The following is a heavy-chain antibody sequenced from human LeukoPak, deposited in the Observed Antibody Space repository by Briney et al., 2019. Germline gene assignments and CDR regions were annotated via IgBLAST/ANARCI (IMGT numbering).Heavy chain of an antibody. D-gene: IGHD6-19*01. CDR1: GYTFTGYY. CDR2: TSYNGNT. V-gene: IGHV1-18*04. CDR3: ARHSGSGWQALGY. J-gene: IGHJ4*02. Sequence: ASVKVSRKASGYTFTGYYMHWVRQAPGQGLEWMGWTSYNGNTNYAQKFQDRVTMTTDTSTTTAYMELRSLESDDTAVYYCARHSGSGWQALGYWGQGTLVTVSS.